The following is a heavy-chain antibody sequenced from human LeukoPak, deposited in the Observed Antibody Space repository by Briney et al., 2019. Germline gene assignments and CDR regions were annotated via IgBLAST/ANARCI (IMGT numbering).Heavy chain of an antibody. D-gene: IGHD3-3*01. CDR1: GGSISSGDYY. Sequence: SQTLSLTCTVSGGSISSGDYYWSWIRQPPGKGLEWIGYIYYSGSTYYNPSLKSRVTISVDTSKNQFSLKLSSVTAADTAVYYCARGNDFWSGYYPFDYWGQGTLVTASS. J-gene: IGHJ4*02. CDR2: IYYSGST. V-gene: IGHV4-30-4*01. CDR3: ARGNDFWSGYYPFDY.